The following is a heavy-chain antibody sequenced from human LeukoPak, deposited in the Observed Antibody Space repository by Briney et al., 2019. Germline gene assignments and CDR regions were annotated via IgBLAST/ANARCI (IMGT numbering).Heavy chain of an antibody. D-gene: IGHD3-22*01. CDR2: LSAGTESS. J-gene: IGHJ4*02. V-gene: IGHV3-23*01. CDR1: GFSIRTFG. CDR3: AKFYDFDSRGYYSD. Sequence: GSLRLSCASSGFSIRTFGMTWARQAAGKGLEWVSTLSAGTESSYYADAVKGRFTVSGDYSKNTLYLLMTNVRANDSAVYYCAKFYDFDSRGYYSDWGQGTLVAVSS.